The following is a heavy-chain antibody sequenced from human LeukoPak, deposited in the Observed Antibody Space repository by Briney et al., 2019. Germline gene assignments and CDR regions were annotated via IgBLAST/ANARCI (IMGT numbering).Heavy chain of an antibody. CDR2: MCGTAGCT. V-gene: IGHV3-23*01. Sequence: PGGSLRLSCQASGFTFYMYAMSWVRQAPGKGLEWVASMCGTAGCTFYPDSVKGRFTISRDNSKNVLYLRMNSLTAEDTAIYYCAKDRRNFHENSGHYYRRDGDSWGQGTLVTVSS. CDR3: AKDRRNFHENSGHYYRRDGDS. CDR1: GFTFYMYA. D-gene: IGHD3-22*01. J-gene: IGHJ5*01.